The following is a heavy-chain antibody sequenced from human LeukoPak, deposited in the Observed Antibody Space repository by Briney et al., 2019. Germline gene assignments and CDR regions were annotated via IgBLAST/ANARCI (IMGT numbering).Heavy chain of an antibody. V-gene: IGHV4-4*02. CDR3: ARFPTKRVPEDY. Sequence: PSETLSLTCAVSSGSIFRSNWWSWVRQPPGKGLEWIGQIFHSGSTSYSPSLKSRVTISVDKSKNQFSLRLTSVTAADTAVYYCARFPTKRVPEDYWGQGTLVTVSS. J-gene: IGHJ4*02. CDR1: SGSIFRSNW. CDR2: IFHSGST. D-gene: IGHD2-2*01.